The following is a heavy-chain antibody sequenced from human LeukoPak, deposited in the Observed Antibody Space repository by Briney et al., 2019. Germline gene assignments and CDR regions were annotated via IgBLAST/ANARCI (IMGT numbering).Heavy chain of an antibody. CDR3: ARGGYSYGYGVSQAEFPYFQH. D-gene: IGHD5-18*01. CDR2: IYPGDSDT. J-gene: IGHJ1*01. CDR1: GYSFTSYW. V-gene: IGHV5-51*01. Sequence: GESLKISCKGSGYSFTSYWIGWVRQMPGKGLEWKGIIYPGDSDTRYSPSFQGQVTISADKSISTAYLQWSSLKASDTAMYYCARGGYSYGYGVSQAEFPYFQHWGQGTLVTVSS.